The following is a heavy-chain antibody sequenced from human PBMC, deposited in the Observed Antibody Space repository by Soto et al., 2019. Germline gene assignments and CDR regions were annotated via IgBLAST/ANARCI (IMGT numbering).Heavy chain of an antibody. CDR2: INPSSDAT. Sequence: ASVKVSCKASGYTFIDYFIHWVRQAPGQGLEWMGCINPSSDATDYSQKFRGRVTMARDTSIGTASMELSRLRSDDNAVYYCVRGETWLQLSYYFDYWGQGTLVTVSS. CDR3: VRGETWLQLSYYFDY. CDR1: GYTFIDYF. J-gene: IGHJ4*02. V-gene: IGHV1-2*02. D-gene: IGHD5-12*01.